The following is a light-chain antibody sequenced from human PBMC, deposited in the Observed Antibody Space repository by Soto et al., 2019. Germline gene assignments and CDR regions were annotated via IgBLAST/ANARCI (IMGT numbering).Light chain of an antibody. Sequence: QSALTQPASVSGSPGQSITISCTGTSSDVGGYNYVSWYQQHPDKAPKRMIYDVSDRSSGVSNRFSGSKSCNTASLTISGLQAEDDADYYCSSYTSSSTLFGGGTKVTVL. J-gene: IGLJ2*01. CDR3: SSYTSSSTL. CDR2: DVS. V-gene: IGLV2-14*01. CDR1: SSDVGGYNY.